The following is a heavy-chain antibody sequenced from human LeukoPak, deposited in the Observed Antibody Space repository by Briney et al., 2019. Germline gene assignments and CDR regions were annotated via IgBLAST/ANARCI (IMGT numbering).Heavy chain of an antibody. J-gene: IGHJ4*02. Sequence: SSETLSLTCAVYGGSFSGYYWSWIRQPPGKGLEWIGEINHSGSTNYDPSLKSRVTISVDTSKNQFSLKLSSVTAADTAVYYCARTPVEMATVPYFDYWGQGTLVTVSS. CDR1: GGSFSGYY. CDR2: INHSGST. V-gene: IGHV4-34*01. D-gene: IGHD5-24*01. CDR3: ARTPVEMATVPYFDY.